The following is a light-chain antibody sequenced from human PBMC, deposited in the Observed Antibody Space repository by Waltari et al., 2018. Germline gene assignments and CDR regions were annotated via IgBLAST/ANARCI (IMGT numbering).Light chain of an antibody. CDR2: RAS. CDR3: QQYDDWPRT. J-gene: IGKJ1*01. V-gene: IGKV3-15*01. Sequence: EIVMTQSPASLSVSPGDRVTLPRRASQSVGTSLAWYQQRPGRAPRLLVYRASTRASDIPALFNGSGAGTDFTLSIGTLQSEDCAVYYCQQYDDWPRTFGQGTKVEIK. CDR1: QSVGTS.